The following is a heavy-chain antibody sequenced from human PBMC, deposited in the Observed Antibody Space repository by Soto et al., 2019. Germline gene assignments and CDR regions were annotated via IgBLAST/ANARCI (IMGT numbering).Heavy chain of an antibody. V-gene: IGHV3-74*01. CDR2: MDSDGSST. CDR3: ATAEVDY. J-gene: IGHJ4*01. CDR1: GFTFGNSW. Sequence: GGSLRLSCAASGFTFGNSWMHWVRQAPGKGLEWVSRMDSDGSSTNYADSVKGRFTVSRDNAKDTLYLQMNSLRAEDTAVYYCATAEVDYWGPGTLVTVSS.